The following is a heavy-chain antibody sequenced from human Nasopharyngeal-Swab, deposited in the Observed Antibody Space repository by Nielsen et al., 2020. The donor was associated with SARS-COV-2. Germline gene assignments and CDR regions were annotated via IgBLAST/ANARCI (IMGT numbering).Heavy chain of an antibody. Sequence: GSLRLSCAVYGGSFRGYYWSWIRKPPGKGLEWIGEINHSGSTNYNPSLKSRVTISVDTSKNQFSLKLSSVTAADTAVYYCASRGVSSSSYYYYMDVWGKGTTVTVSS. CDR3: ASRGVSSSSYYYYMDV. CDR2: INHSGST. D-gene: IGHD6-6*01. CDR1: GGSFRGYY. J-gene: IGHJ6*03. V-gene: IGHV4-34*01.